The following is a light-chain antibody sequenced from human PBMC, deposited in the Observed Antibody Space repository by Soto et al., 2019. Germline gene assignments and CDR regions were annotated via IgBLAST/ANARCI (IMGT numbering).Light chain of an antibody. CDR2: RNN. V-gene: IGLV1-47*01. Sequence: QSVLTQSPSASGTPGQRVTISCSGSRSNIGRNFAYSYQHVPGTAPRLLIQRNNERPSGVPDRFSGSKSGTSVSLAISGLRSDDEATYYCAAWDDTLDAQVFGGGTQLTVL. CDR1: RSNIGRNF. CDR3: AAWDDTLDAQV. J-gene: IGLJ3*02.